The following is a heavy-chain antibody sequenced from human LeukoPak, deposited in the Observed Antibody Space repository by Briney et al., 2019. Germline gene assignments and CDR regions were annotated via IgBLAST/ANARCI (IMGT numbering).Heavy chain of an antibody. V-gene: IGHV4-59*01. Sequence: SETLSLTCTVSGGSISSYYWSWIRQPPGKGLEWIGYIYYSGSTNYNPSLKSRVTISVDTSKNQFSLKLSSVTAADTAVYYCARVRGWLHQNYLDYWGQGTLVTVSS. D-gene: IGHD5-24*01. CDR2: IYYSGST. CDR3: ARVRGWLHQNYLDY. J-gene: IGHJ4*02. CDR1: GGSISSYY.